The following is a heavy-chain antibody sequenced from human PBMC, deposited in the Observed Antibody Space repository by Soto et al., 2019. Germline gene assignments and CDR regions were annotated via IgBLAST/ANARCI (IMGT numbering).Heavy chain of an antibody. Sequence: QVQLVQSGAEVKKPGASVKVSCKASGYTFTSYGMSWVRQAPGQGLEWMGWISAYNGNTNYAQKLQGRVTMTTDTSTRTAYMELRSLRSDDTAVYYCATHLDSRGPYYFDYWGQGTLVTVSS. J-gene: IGHJ4*02. D-gene: IGHD3-22*01. CDR3: ATHLDSRGPYYFDY. CDR2: ISAYNGNT. CDR1: GYTFTSYG. V-gene: IGHV1-18*01.